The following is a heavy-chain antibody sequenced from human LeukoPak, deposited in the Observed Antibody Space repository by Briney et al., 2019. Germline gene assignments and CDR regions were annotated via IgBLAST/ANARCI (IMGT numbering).Heavy chain of an antibody. CDR3: AIPNPAFIGAFEI. V-gene: IGHV1-24*01. Sequence: ASVKVSCQVFGYTLNELSMHWVRQAPGEGHEWMGSFDPEDGDAIYAQKFQGRVTMTEDTLTDTASMELSSLTSEDTAVYYCAIPNPAFIGAFEIWGRGTMVTVSS. D-gene: IGHD1-14*01. J-gene: IGHJ3*02. CDR2: FDPEDGDA. CDR1: GYTLNELS.